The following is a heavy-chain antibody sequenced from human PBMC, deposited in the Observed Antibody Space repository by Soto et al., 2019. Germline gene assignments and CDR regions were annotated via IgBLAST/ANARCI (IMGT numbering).Heavy chain of an antibody. CDR1: GFTFSSYA. Sequence: QVQLVESGGGVVQPGRSLRLSCAASGFTFSSYAMHWVRQAPGKGLEWVAVISYDGSNKYYADSVKGRFTISRDNSKNTLYLQMNSLRAEDTAVYYCAREGLAIFGVVNNWFDPWGQGTLVTVSS. CDR2: ISYDGSNK. CDR3: AREGLAIFGVVNNWFDP. V-gene: IGHV3-30-3*01. J-gene: IGHJ5*02. D-gene: IGHD3-3*01.